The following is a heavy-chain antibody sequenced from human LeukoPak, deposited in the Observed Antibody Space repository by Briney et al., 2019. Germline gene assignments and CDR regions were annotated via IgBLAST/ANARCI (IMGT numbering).Heavy chain of an antibody. J-gene: IGHJ4*02. CDR2: TRYRSTWNT. D-gene: IGHD7-27*01. Sequence: SQTLSLTCALSRDSVSGKSSSWSSVRQSPSRGLEYLGRTRYRSTWNTFYSLSVEGRITINADTSRNEVSLRLSSVTPEDTALYYCVRDFNWAFDYWGQGTLVTVSS. CDR3: VRDFNWAFDY. CDR1: RDSVSGKSSS. V-gene: IGHV6-1*01.